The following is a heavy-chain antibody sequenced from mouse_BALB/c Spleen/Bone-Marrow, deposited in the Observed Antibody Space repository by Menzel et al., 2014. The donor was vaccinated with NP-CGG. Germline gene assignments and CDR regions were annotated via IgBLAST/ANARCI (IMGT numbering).Heavy chain of an antibody. Sequence: EVMLVESGGDLVKPGGSLKLSCAASGLTFSSYGMSWVRPTPDKRLEWVATISSGGSYTYYPDSVKGRFTISRDNAKNTLYLQMSSLKSEDTAMYYCARQTYYDYDGYFDYWGQGTTLTVSS. J-gene: IGHJ2*01. V-gene: IGHV5-6*01. D-gene: IGHD2-4*01. CDR3: ARQTYYDYDGYFDY. CDR2: ISSGGSYT. CDR1: GLTFSSYG.